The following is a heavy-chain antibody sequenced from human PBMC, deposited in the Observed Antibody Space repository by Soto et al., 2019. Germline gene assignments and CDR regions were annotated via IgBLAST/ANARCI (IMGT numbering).Heavy chain of an antibody. CDR2: IWYDGSNK. CDR1: GFTFSSYG. J-gene: IGHJ5*02. CDR3: ARERYYYDSSGYYSSVAWFDP. D-gene: IGHD3-22*01. V-gene: IGHV3-33*01. Sequence: GGSLRLSCAASGFTFSSYGMHWVRQAPGKGLEWVAVIWYDGSNKYYADSVKGRFTISRDNSKITLYLQMNSLRAEDTAVYYCARERYYYDSSGYYSSVAWFDPWGQGTLVTVSS.